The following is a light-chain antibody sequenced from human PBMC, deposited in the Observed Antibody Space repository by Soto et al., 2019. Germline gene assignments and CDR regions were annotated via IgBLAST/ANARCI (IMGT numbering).Light chain of an antibody. CDR2: GAS. Sequence: EIVMTQSPATLSVSPGERATLSCRASQSVSSNLAWYQQKPGQAPRLLIYGASTRATGIPARFSGSGSGTEFTLTISSLQSEDFALYYCQHYNDYSRMFGQGTKVEIK. CDR1: QSVSSN. J-gene: IGKJ1*01. CDR3: QHYNDYSRM. V-gene: IGKV3-15*01.